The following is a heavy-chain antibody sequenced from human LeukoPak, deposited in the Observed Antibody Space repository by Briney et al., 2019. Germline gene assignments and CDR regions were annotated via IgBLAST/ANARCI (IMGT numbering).Heavy chain of an antibody. CDR2: ISGSGGST. CDR3: AKDTSDYGVGYWFDP. D-gene: IGHD4-17*01. Sequence: PGGSLRLSCAASGFTFSSYAMSWVRQAPGKGLEWVSAISGSGGSTYYADFVKGRFTISRDNSKNTLYLQMNSLRAEDTAVYYCAKDTSDYGVGYWFDPWGQGTLVTVSS. CDR1: GFTFSSYA. V-gene: IGHV3-23*01. J-gene: IGHJ5*02.